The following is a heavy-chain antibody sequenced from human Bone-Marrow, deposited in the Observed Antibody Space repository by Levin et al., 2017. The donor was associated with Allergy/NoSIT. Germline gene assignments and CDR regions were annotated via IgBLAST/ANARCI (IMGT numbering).Heavy chain of an antibody. CDR2: ISFDGSNQ. Sequence: GGSLRLSCAASGFNFISYGMHWVRQAPGKGLEWVAVISFDGSNQYYADSVKGRFTISRDNFRDILYLQMSSLSIADTAVYYCARERFLEWLHPPYYYGMDVWGQGTTVTVSS. CDR3: ARERFLEWLHPPYYYGMDV. V-gene: IGHV3-30-3*01. D-gene: IGHD3-3*01. J-gene: IGHJ6*02. CDR1: GFNFISYG.